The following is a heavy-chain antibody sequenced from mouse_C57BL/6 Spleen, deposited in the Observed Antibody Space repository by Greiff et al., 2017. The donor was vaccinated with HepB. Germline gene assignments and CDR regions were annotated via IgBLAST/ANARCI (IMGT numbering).Heavy chain of an antibody. CDR2: IWSGGST. CDR3: ARRGSRSLYYAMDY. Sequence: QVQLQQSGPGLVQPSQSLSITCTVSGFSLTSYGVHWVRQSPGKGLEWLGVIWSGGSTDYNAAFISRLSISKDNSKSQVFFKMNSLQADDTAIYYRARRGSRSLYYAMDYWGQGTSVTVSS. J-gene: IGHJ4*01. CDR1: GFSLTSYG. D-gene: IGHD1-1*01. V-gene: IGHV2-2*01.